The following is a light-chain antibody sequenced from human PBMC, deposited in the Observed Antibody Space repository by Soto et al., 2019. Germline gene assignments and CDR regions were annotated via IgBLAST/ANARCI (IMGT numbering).Light chain of an antibody. CDR2: DNN. CDR3: GAWYNSLSTVV. Sequence: QSVLTQPPSVSAAPGQKVSISCSGSGSNIGNNYVSWYQQVPGTAPKFLIFDNNKRHSGIPDRFSGAKSGSSATLGITGLQTGYESVYYCGAWYNSLSTVVFGEGTKLTVL. V-gene: IGLV1-51*01. CDR1: GSNIGNNY. J-gene: IGLJ2*01.